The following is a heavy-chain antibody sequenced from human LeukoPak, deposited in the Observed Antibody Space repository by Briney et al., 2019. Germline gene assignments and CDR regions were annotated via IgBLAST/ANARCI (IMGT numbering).Heavy chain of an antibody. CDR2: IYYSGST. CDR1: GGSISSYY. V-gene: IGHV4-59*01. Sequence: SETLSLTCTVSGGSISSYYWSWIRQPPGKGLEWIGYIYYSGSTNYNPSLKSRVTISVDTSKNQFSLKLSSVTAADTVVYYCARDRTAIFGVVIPGTFDIWGQGTMVTVSS. CDR3: ARDRTAIFGVVIPGTFDI. J-gene: IGHJ3*02. D-gene: IGHD3-3*01.